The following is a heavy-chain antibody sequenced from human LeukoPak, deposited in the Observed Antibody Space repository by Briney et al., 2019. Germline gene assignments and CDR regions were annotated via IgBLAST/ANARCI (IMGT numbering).Heavy chain of an antibody. D-gene: IGHD6-13*01. CDR1: GPSFSSYN. V-gene: IGHV3-48*01. CDR3: VAASAFSSSWRS. J-gene: IGHJ5*02. Sequence: GGSLRLSCVASGPSFSSYNMYWVRQAPGKGPEWVAYITASDTTKYYADSVKGRFAISRDNVKKSLFLQMYSLRAEDTAVYYCVAASAFSSSWRSWGQGTVVTVSS. CDR2: ITASDTTK.